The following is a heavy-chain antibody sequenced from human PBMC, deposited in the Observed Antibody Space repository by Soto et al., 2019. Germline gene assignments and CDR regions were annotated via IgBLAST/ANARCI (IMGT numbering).Heavy chain of an antibody. Sequence: GASVKVSCKASGYTFTSYGISWVRQAPGQGLEWMGWISAYNGNTNYAQKLQGRVTMTTDTSTSTAYMELRSLRSDDTAVYYCARTGGITIFGVVNYYGMDAWGQGPTVTVS. V-gene: IGHV1-18*04. CDR3: ARTGGITIFGVVNYYGMDA. CDR1: GYTFTSYG. CDR2: ISAYNGNT. J-gene: IGHJ6*02. D-gene: IGHD3-3*01.